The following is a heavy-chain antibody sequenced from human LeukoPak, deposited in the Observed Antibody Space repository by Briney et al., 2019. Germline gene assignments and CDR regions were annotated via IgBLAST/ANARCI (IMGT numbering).Heavy chain of an antibody. CDR2: IYYTGT. J-gene: IGHJ4*02. CDR1: GGSVTDYY. CDR3: ARSVGATENFDY. Sequence: TSETLSLTCTVSGGSVTDYYWSWIRQSPGKGLEWIGYIYYTGTSYNPSLKSRVTISADTSKNQFSLKLISVTAADTAVYYCARSVGATENFDYWGQGTLVAVSS. V-gene: IGHV4-59*02. D-gene: IGHD1-26*01.